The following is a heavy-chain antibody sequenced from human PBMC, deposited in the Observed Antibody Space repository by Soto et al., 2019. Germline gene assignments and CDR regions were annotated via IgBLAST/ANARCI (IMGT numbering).Heavy chain of an antibody. D-gene: IGHD2-15*01. V-gene: IGHV1-58*01. CDR3: AAGYCSGGSCYSHDAFDI. CDR2: IVVGSGNT. J-gene: IGHJ3*02. CDR1: GFTFTSSA. Sequence: VKVSCKASGFTFTSSAVQWVRQARGQRLEWIGWIVVGSGNTNYAQKFQERVTITRDMSTSTAYMELSSLRSEDTAVYYCAAGYCSGGSCYSHDAFDIWGQGTMVTVSS.